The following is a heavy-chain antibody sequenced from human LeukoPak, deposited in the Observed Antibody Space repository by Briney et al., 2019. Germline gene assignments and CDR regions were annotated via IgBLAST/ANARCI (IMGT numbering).Heavy chain of an antibody. J-gene: IGHJ4*02. Sequence: GGSLRLSCSESGATVWSSFRGWFGRPQGKGRKWVAILHSDGGTDYADSVRGRFTISRDNSKDIVYLQMNSLRVEDTALYYCARDRSGTYLDFWGQGTLVTVSS. D-gene: IGHD1-26*01. CDR3: ARDRSGTYLDF. CDR2: LHSDGGT. V-gene: IGHV3-66*01. CDR1: GATVWSSF.